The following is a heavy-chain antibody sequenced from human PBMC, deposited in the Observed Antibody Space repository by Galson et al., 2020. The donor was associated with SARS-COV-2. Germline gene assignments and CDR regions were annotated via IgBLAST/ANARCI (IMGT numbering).Heavy chain of an antibody. CDR3: AKDPNFWTGYYFDY. CDR1: GFTFSSFG. V-gene: IGHV3-30*02. J-gene: IGHJ4*02. D-gene: IGHD3-3*01. Sequence: GGSLRLSCAASGFTFSSFGMHWVRQAPGKGLEWVAFIRYDGSNKNYADSVKGRFTISRDDSKKMLYLQMNSLRAEDTAVYYCAKDPNFWTGYYFDYWGQGILVSVSP. CDR2: IRYDGSNK.